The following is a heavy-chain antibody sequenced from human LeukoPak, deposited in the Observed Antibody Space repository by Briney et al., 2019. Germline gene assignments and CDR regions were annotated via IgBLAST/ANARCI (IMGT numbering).Heavy chain of an antibody. J-gene: IGHJ4*02. CDR3: TRQVVRGLGFDY. CDR1: GDSVSSRSYY. D-gene: IGHD3-10*01. V-gene: IGHV4-39*01. CDR2: FYDSRSA. Sequence: SGTLSLTCTVSGDSVSSRSYYWSWIRQPPGKGLEWIGSFYDSRSAYYNPSLQSRVTISVDTSKNQLSLNLNSVTAADTAVYYCTRQVVRGLGFDYWGQGTLVTV.